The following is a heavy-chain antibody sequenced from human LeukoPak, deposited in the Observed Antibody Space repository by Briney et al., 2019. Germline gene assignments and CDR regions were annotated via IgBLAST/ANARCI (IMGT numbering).Heavy chain of an antibody. V-gene: IGHV4-59*01. CDR3: ARDYSGYDRSSPDV. CDR2: IYYSGST. J-gene: IGHJ6*02. CDR1: GGSTSSYY. D-gene: IGHD5-12*01. Sequence: SETLSLTCTVSGGSTSSYYWSWIRQPPGKGLEWIGYIYYSGSTNYNPSLKSRVTISVDTSKNQFSLKLSSVTAADTAVYYCARDYSGYDRSSPDVWGQGTTVAVSS.